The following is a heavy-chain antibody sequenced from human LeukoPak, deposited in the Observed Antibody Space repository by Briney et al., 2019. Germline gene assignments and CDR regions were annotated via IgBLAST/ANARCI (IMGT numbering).Heavy chain of an antibody. D-gene: IGHD1/OR15-1a*01. CDR2: IDSDGSTA. V-gene: IGHV3-74*01. Sequence: GGSLRLSCAASGFSFSGTWMHWVRQAPGKGLVWVSRIDSDGSTAIYADSVKGRFTISRDNAKNTLYLQMNSLRAEDTAVYFCTRQKNNGFENWGHRTPVTASP. J-gene: IGHJ4*01. CDR1: GFSFSGTW. CDR3: TRQKNNGFEN.